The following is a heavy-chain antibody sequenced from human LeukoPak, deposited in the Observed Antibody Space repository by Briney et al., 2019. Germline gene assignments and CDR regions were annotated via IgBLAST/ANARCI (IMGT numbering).Heavy chain of an antibody. D-gene: IGHD1-26*01. CDR1: GDSVSSNSAA. Sequence: SQTLSLTRAISGDSVSSNSAAWNWIRQSPSRGLEWLGRTYYRSKWYNDYAVSVKSRITINPDTSKIQFSLKLSSVTAADTAVYYCARLALQEVGATQTYYLDYWGQGTLVTVSS. V-gene: IGHV6-1*01. CDR3: ARLALQEVGATQTYYLDY. J-gene: IGHJ4*02. CDR2: TYYRSKWYN.